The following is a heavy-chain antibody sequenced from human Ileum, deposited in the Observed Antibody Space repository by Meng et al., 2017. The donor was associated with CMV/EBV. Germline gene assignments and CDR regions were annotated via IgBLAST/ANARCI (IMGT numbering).Heavy chain of an antibody. J-gene: IGHJ6*02. Sequence: SVKVSCKASGGTFSSYAISWVRQAPGQGLEWMGGIIPSLGIANYAQKFQGRVTITADKSTSTAYMELSSLRSEDTAVYYCARVSMVRGPSPQKNYYYYGMDVWGQGTTVTVSS. CDR2: IIPSLGIA. D-gene: IGHD3-10*01. CDR3: ARVSMVRGPSPQKNYYYYGMDV. V-gene: IGHV1-69*10. CDR1: GGTFSSYA.